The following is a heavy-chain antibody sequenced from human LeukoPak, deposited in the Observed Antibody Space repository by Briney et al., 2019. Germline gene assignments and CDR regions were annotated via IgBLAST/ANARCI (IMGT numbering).Heavy chain of an antibody. CDR2: IYKSGST. J-gene: IGHJ4*02. Sequence: PSETLSLTCTVSGGSIGWDYWSWLRQSAGKGLEWIGRIYKSGSTNYNPSFRSRATMSVDTSKNQFSLNVTSVTAADTAVYYCAREEYFQDSNGYSYYFHSWGQGSLVTVSS. V-gene: IGHV4-4*07. D-gene: IGHD3-22*01. CDR3: AREEYFQDSNGYSYYFHS. CDR1: GGSIGWDY.